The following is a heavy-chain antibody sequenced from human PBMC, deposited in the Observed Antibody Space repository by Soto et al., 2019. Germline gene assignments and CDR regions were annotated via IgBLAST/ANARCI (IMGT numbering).Heavy chain of an antibody. Sequence: TSVTLCLTCTVSGGSISRGGYYWSWIGHHPGKGLEWFGYIYYSGITYYNPSLKSRVTLSVDTSKNQFSLNLSSVTAAATPLYYCARAFPTPYYLDYWGQGILGTFSS. V-gene: IGHV4-31*03. CDR3: ARAFPTPYYLDY. J-gene: IGHJ4*02. CDR1: GGSISRGGYY. CDR2: IYYSGIT.